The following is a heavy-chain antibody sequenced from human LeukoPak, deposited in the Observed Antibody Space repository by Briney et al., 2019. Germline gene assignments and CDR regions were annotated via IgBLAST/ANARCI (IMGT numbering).Heavy chain of an antibody. CDR3: TITGGPTVTAFDL. Sequence: GGCLRLSCVASGFIFRNYWMSWVRQAPGKGLEWVANINHDGGDKNYVDSVKGRFTISRDNAKSSLYLQMNSLRVEDTAVYYCTITGGPTVTAFDLWGQGILVTVSS. CDR1: GFIFRNYW. V-gene: IGHV3-7*02. CDR2: INHDGGDK. J-gene: IGHJ4*02. D-gene: IGHD4-17*01.